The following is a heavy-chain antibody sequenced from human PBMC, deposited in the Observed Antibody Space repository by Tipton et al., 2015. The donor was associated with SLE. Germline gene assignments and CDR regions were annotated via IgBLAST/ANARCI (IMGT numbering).Heavy chain of an antibody. Sequence: GSLRLSCAASGFTFRSYEMNWVRQAPGKGLEWVSYISSSGSTIYYADSVKGRFTISRDNAKNSLYLQMSSLRAEDTAIYYCARAPFGDYVDYWGQGTLVTVSS. CDR3: ARAPFGDYVDY. V-gene: IGHV3-48*03. CDR2: ISSSGSTI. CDR1: GFTFRSYE. J-gene: IGHJ4*02. D-gene: IGHD3-16*01.